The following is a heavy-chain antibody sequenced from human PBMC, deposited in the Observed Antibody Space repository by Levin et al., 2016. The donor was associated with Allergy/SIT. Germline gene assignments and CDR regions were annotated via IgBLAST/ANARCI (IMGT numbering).Heavy chain of an antibody. J-gene: IGHJ6*02. V-gene: IGHV3-21*01. Sequence: WIRQPPGKGLEWVSSISSSSSYIYYADSVKGRFTISRDNAKNSLYLQMNSLRAEDTAVYYCARGDGADVWGQGTTVTVSS. D-gene: IGHD1-26*01. CDR3: ARGDGADV. CDR2: ISSSSSYI.